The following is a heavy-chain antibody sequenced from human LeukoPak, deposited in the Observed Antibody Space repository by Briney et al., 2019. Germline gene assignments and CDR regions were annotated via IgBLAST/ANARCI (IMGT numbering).Heavy chain of an antibody. V-gene: IGHV3-74*01. CDR1: GFTFSTYA. J-gene: IGHJ6*02. CDR3: ARDQSDYGDV. Sequence: GGSLRLSCAASGFTFSTYAVNWVRQAPGKGLVWVSRINSDGSSTSYADSVKGRFTISRDNAKNTLYLQMNSLRAEDTAVYYCARDQSDYGDVWGQGTTVTVSS. CDR2: INSDGSST. D-gene: IGHD4-17*01.